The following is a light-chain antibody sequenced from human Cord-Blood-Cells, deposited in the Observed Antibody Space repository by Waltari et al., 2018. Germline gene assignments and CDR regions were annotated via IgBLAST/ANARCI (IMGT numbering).Light chain of an antibody. CDR3: QQYGSSPPIT. CDR1: QSVSSSY. CDR2: GAS. Sequence: DIVLTPSPGTLSLSPGERATLSWRASQSVSSSYLAWYQQKPGQAPRLLIYGASSRATGIPDRFSGSGSGTDFTLTISRLEPEDFAVYYCQQYGSSPPITFGQGTRLEIK. J-gene: IGKJ5*01. V-gene: IGKV3-20*01.